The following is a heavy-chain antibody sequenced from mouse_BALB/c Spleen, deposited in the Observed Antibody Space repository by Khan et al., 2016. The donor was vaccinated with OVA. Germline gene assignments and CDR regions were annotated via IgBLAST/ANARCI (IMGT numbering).Heavy chain of an antibody. V-gene: IGHV3-2*02. D-gene: IGHD1-1*01. J-gene: IGHJ2*02. CDR3: ARVYGGDFDY. Sequence: VRLQQSGPGLVKPSQSLSLTCTVTGYSITSDYAWNWIRQFPGNKLEWMGFISYSGNTKYNPSLKSRFSITRDTSKNQFFLQSNSVTTEDTATYYCARVYGGDFDYWGQGTSLTVSS. CDR2: ISYSGNT. CDR1: GYSITSDYA.